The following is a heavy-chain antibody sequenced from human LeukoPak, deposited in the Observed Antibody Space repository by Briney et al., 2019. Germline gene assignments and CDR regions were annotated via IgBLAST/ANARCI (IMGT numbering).Heavy chain of an antibody. D-gene: IGHD5-24*01. J-gene: IGHJ4*02. Sequence: GGSLRLSCAASRFTFSSFAMSWVRQAPGKGLEWVSAISGSGGSTYYADSVKGRFTISRDNSKNTLYLQMNSLRAEDTAVYYCAKRKMATTPPGDWGQGTLVTVSS. V-gene: IGHV3-23*01. CDR3: AKRKMATTPPGD. CDR1: RFTFSSFA. CDR2: ISGSGGST.